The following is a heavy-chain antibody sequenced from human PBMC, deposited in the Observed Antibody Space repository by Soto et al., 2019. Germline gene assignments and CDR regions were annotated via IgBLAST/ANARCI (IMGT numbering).Heavy chain of an antibody. D-gene: IGHD3-10*01. CDR2: INPSGGST. CDR3: ARSRGSDAFDI. CDR1: GYTFTSYY. Sequence: QVQLVQSGAEVKKPGASVKVSCKASGYTFTSYYMHGVRQAPGQGLEWMGIINPSGGSTSYAQKFQGRVTMTRDTSTSTVYMELSSLRSEDTAVYYCARSRGSDAFDIWGQGTMVTVSS. V-gene: IGHV1-46*01. J-gene: IGHJ3*02.